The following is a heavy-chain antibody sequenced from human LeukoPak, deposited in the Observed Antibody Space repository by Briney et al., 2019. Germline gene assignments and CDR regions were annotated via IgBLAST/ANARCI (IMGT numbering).Heavy chain of an antibody. J-gene: IGHJ5*02. Sequence: GGSLRLSCAASGFTFSSYWMSWVRQAPGKGLEWVANIKQDGSEKYYVDSVKGRFTISRDNAKNSLYLQMNSLRAEDTAVYYCARDNRDYYGSGSYRANWFDPWGQGTLVTVSS. CDR3: ARDNRDYYGSGSYRANWFDP. D-gene: IGHD3-10*01. CDR1: GFTFSSYW. V-gene: IGHV3-7*03. CDR2: IKQDGSEK.